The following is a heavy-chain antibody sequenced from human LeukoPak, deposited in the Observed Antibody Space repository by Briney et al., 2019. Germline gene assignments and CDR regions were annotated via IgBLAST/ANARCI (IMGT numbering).Heavy chain of an antibody. D-gene: IGHD6-19*01. J-gene: IGHJ5*02. CDR1: GGSISSGDDY. V-gene: IGHV4-30-4*08. CDR3: ARDLSGWYSGWFDP. Sequence: PSETLSLTRTASGGSISSGDDYSRSTRHPPRNGLEWVGYIYYIGSTYYNPPLKTRVPISLYTSKNQSSLKLSSVTAADTAVYYCARDLSGWYSGWFDPWGQGTLDTVSS. CDR2: IYYIGST.